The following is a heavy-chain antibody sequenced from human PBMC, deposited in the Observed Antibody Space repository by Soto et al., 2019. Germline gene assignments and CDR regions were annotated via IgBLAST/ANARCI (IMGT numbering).Heavy chain of an antibody. D-gene: IGHD2-15*01. CDR2: IIPIFGTA. Sequence: QVQLVQSGAEVKKPGSSVKVSCKASGGTFSSYAISWVRQAPGQGLEWMGGIIPIFGTANYAQKFQGRVTITADESTSTAYMELSSLRSEDTAVYYCERGVVSEYCNYYYYGMDVWGPGTTVTVS. CDR3: ERGVVSEYCNYYYYGMDV. CDR1: GGTFSSYA. J-gene: IGHJ6*01. V-gene: IGHV1-69*01.